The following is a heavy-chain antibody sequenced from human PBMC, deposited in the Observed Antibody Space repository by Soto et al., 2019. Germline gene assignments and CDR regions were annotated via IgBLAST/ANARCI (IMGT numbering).Heavy chain of an antibody. Sequence: QVQLVQSGAEVKKPGSSVKVSCKASGGTFSSYAISWVRQDPGQGLEWMGGIIPIFGKTNYAQKFQGRVTSTADESTSTAHMELSSLRSEDTAVYYCARSVAKYYYYGMDVWGQGTTGTVSS. D-gene: IGHD5-12*01. J-gene: IGHJ6*01. CDR1: GGTFSSYA. CDR3: ARSVAKYYYYGMDV. CDR2: IIPIFGKT. V-gene: IGHV1-69*12.